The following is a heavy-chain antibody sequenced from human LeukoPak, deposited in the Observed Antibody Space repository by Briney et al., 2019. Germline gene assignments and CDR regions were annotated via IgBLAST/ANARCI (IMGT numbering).Heavy chain of an antibody. V-gene: IGHV5-51*03. CDR2: IYPGDSDT. D-gene: IGHD3-22*01. Sequence: KPGESLKISCKGSGYSFTSYWIGWVRQMPGKGLEWMGIIYPGDSDTRYSPSFQGQVTISADKSISTAYLQWSSLKASDTAMYYCARADGYYYDSSGYKAPLWVNRQFDYWGQGTLVTVSS. CDR3: ARADGYYYDSSGYKAPLWVNRQFDY. CDR1: GYSFTSYW. J-gene: IGHJ4*02.